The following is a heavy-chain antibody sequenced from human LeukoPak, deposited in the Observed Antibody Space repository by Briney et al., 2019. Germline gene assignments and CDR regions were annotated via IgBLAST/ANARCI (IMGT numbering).Heavy chain of an antibody. CDR2: IKQDGSEK. D-gene: IGHD6-6*01. V-gene: IGHV3-7*01. CDR1: GFTFSSYW. J-gene: IGHJ4*02. Sequence: GGSLRLSCAASGFTFSSYWMSWVRQAPGKGLEWVANIKQDGSEKYYVDSVKGRFAISRDNAKNSLYLQMNSLRAEDTAVYYCARQGRYSSSSCYCYWGQGTLVTVSS. CDR3: ARQGRYSSSSCYCY.